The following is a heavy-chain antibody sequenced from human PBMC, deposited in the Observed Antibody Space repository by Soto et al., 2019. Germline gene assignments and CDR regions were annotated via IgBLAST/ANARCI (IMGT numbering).Heavy chain of an antibody. Sequence: QVQLQQWGAGLLKPSETLSLTCAVYGGSFSGYYWSWIRQPPGKGLEWIGEINHSGSTNYNPSLKSRVTISVDPSKNQFSLKLSSVTAADTAVYYCASQWELQPFDYWGQGTLVTVSS. D-gene: IGHD1-26*01. V-gene: IGHV4-34*01. CDR2: INHSGST. CDR3: ASQWELQPFDY. CDR1: GGSFSGYY. J-gene: IGHJ4*02.